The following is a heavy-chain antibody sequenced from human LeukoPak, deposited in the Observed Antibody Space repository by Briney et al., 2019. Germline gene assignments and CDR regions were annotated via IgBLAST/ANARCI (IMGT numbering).Heavy chain of an antibody. CDR2: INHSGST. D-gene: IGHD6-19*01. Sequence: PSETLSHTCAVYGGSFSGYYWSWIRQPPGKGLEWIGEINHSGSTNYNPSLKSRVTISVDTSKNQFSLKLSSVTAADTAVYYCARALRGRSSGWYYWGQGTLVTVSS. CDR1: GGSFSGYY. V-gene: IGHV4-34*01. CDR3: ARALRGRSSGWYY. J-gene: IGHJ4*02.